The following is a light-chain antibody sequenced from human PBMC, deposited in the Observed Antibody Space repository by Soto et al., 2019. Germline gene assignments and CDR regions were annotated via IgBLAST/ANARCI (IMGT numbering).Light chain of an antibody. Sequence: DIQITQSPSTLSASVGARVTITCRASPSISSWSALYQQKPGKAPKVLVYDCFRFESGGPSRFRGSGTGTEFTLTIRSPESGDFSVYYCQKYNKWPPAFGQGTKVDIK. CDR1: PSISSW. J-gene: IGKJ1*01. CDR3: QKYNKWPPA. CDR2: DCF. V-gene: IGKV1-5*01.